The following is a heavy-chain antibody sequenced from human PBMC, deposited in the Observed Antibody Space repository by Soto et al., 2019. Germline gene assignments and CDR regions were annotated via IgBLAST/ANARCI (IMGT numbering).Heavy chain of an antibody. J-gene: IGHJ6*02. D-gene: IGHD3-3*01. CDR1: GYTFTTYW. CDR2: IYPGDSDT. V-gene: IGHV5-51*01. CDR3: TRHYDFWSGQYYYGMDV. Sequence: GESLKISCKGSGYTFTTYWIGWVRQMPGKGLEWMGIIYPGDSDTTYSPSFQGQVTISADKSINTAYLQWSSLKASDTAMYYCTRHYDFWSGQYYYGMDVWGQGTPFTVSS.